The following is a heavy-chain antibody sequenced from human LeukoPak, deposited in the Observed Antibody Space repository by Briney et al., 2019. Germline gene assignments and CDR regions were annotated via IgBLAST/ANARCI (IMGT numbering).Heavy chain of an antibody. Sequence: TGRSRRLSCAASGFTFSTYAMHWVRQAPGKGLEWVAVISYDGSNKYYADSVKGRFTISRDNSKNTLYLQMNSLRTEDTAVYYCAKEPTPTMVRRGYWYFDLWGRGTLVTVSS. J-gene: IGHJ2*01. D-gene: IGHD3-10*01. CDR1: GFTFSTYA. CDR2: ISYDGSNK. V-gene: IGHV3-30*04. CDR3: AKEPTPTMVRRGYWYFDL.